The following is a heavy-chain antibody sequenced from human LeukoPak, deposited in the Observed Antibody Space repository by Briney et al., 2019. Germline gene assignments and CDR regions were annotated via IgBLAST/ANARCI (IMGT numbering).Heavy chain of an antibody. V-gene: IGHV4-61*02. CDR1: GGSISSGSYC. D-gene: IGHD6-13*01. CDR2: IYTSGST. CDR3: ARSAGYSSSWYDFAYGGWFDP. Sequence: PSETLSLTCTVSGGSISSGSYCWSWIRQPAGKGLEWIGRIYTSGSTNYNPSLKSRVTISVDTSKNQFSLKLSSVTAADTAVYYCARSAGYSSSWYDFAYGGWFDPWGQGTLVTVSS. J-gene: IGHJ5*02.